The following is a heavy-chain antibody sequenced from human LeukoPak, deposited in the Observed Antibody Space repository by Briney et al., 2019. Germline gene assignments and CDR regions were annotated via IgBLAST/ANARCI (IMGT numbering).Heavy chain of an antibody. CDR1: GYTFTSYA. D-gene: IGHD6-13*01. V-gene: IGHV1-18*01. Sequence: ASVKVSCKASGYTFTSYAINWVRQAPGQGLEWMGWISAYDGSTISAQDLQGRVTMTTDTSTTAAYMELTRLRSDDTAVYYCARDPLSSTWSPYYFTLDAWGQGTTVIVSS. CDR3: ARDPLSSTWSPYYFTLDA. CDR2: ISAYDGST. J-gene: IGHJ6*02.